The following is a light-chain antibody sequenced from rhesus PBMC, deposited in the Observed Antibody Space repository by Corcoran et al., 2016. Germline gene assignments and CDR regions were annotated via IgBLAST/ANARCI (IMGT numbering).Light chain of an antibody. Sequence: DIQMTQSPSSLSASVGDTVTITCRASQSISSWLAWYPQTPGNAPNVLIYKAASLQSGVPSRFSGSGSGTDFTLTISSLQSEDFATYYCQQYSSSPYSFGQGTKVEIK. CDR2: KAA. CDR3: QQYSSSPYS. V-gene: IGKV1-22*01. CDR1: QSISSW. J-gene: IGKJ2*01.